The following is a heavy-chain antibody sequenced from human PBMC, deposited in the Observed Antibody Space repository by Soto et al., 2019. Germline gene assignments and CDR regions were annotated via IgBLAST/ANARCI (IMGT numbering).Heavy chain of an antibody. CDR2: IYYSGST. CDR1: GGSISSSSYY. V-gene: IGHV4-39*02. D-gene: IGHD6-19*01. J-gene: IGHJ5*02. Sequence: PSETLSLTCTVSGGSISSSSYYWGWIRQPPGKGLEWIGSIYYSGSTYYNPSLKSRVTISVDTSKNQFSLKLSSVTAADTAVYYCAREGAVAGISEGWFDPWGQGTLVTVSS. CDR3: AREGAVAGISEGWFDP.